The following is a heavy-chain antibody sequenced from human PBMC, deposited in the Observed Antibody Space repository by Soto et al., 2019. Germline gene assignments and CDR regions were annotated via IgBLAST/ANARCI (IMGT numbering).Heavy chain of an antibody. J-gene: IGHJ4*02. CDR1: GFTFSKYW. CDR3: ARDRGANTLDY. D-gene: IGHD3-10*01. V-gene: IGHV3-7*01. Sequence: VKLVESGGGLVQPGGSLRVSCADSGFTFSKYWMSWVRQAPGKGLEWVASISQDGTEKHYVDSVKGRFTVSRDNSKNSVYLQMNSLRGGDTAVYFCARDRGANTLDYWGQGTPVTVSS. CDR2: ISQDGTEK.